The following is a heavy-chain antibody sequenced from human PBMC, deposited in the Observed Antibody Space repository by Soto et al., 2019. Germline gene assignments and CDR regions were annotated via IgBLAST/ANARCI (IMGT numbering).Heavy chain of an antibody. Sequence: QITLKESGPTLVKPTQTLTLTCTFSGFSLTTSRMRMAWIRQPPGKALEWLALIFWDDDKRYSPSLKSRLTVTKYSSKNQVVLTITNMAPVDTATYCCAHTTPHYDSSGNSRYDFDYGGQGTLVTVSS. CDR3: AHTTPHYDSSGNSRYDFDY. J-gene: IGHJ4*02. D-gene: IGHD3-22*01. CDR2: IFWDDDK. CDR1: GFSLTTSRMR. V-gene: IGHV2-5*02.